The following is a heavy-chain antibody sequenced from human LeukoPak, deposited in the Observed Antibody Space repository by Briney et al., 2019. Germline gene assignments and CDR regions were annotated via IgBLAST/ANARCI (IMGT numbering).Heavy chain of an antibody. D-gene: IGHD5-24*01. CDR2: MSYDGSKT. V-gene: IGHV3-30*18. CDR1: GFTFSDYG. CDR3: AKDRRGHNSNYFDY. Sequence: GGSLRLSCAASGFTFSDYGMHWVRQAPGKGLEWVALMSYDGSKTYHADSVRARFTISRDNSKNTLYLQMNSLRAEDTAVYYCAKDRRGHNSNYFDYWGQGTLVTVSS. J-gene: IGHJ4*02.